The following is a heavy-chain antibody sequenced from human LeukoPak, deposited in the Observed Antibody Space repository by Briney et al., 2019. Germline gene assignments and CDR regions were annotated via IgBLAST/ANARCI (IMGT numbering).Heavy chain of an antibody. CDR2: INYSGTT. D-gene: IGHD1-26*01. CDR3: ARLSIVGATSSYYMDV. Sequence: SETLSLTCSVSGDSFSSSRYYWGWIRQPPGKGLEWIWSINYSGTTYYNPSLKSRVTISVDTSKNQLSLRLSSVTVADTAVYYCARLSIVGATSSYYMDVWGKGTTVTVSS. J-gene: IGHJ6*03. V-gene: IGHV4-39*01. CDR1: GDSFSSSRYY.